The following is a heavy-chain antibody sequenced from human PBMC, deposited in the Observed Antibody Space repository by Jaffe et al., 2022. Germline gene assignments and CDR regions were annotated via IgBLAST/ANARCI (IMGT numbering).Heavy chain of an antibody. CDR2: INAGNGNT. CDR1: GYTFTSYA. D-gene: IGHD3-9*01. Sequence: QVQLVQSGAEVKKPGASVKVSCKASGYTFTSYAMHWVRQAPGQRLEWMGWINAGNGNTKYSQKFQGRVTITRDTSASTAYMELSSLRSEDTAVYYCARDQEGYYDILTGHHASGFYFDYWGQGTLVTVSS. J-gene: IGHJ4*02. V-gene: IGHV1-3*01. CDR3: ARDQEGYYDILTGHHASGFYFDY.